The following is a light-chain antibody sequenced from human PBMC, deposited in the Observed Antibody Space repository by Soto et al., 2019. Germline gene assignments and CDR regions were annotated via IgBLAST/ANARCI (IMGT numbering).Light chain of an antibody. CDR2: GAS. CDR3: QQYGSSACT. CDR1: QSVSSSY. J-gene: IGKJ1*01. Sequence: QCPSALSWATGESATLSCRASQSVSSSYLAWYQQKPGQAPRLLIYGASSRATCIPDRFSGSGSGTEFTVTIIRLEPEELAVYYFQQYGSSACTFGQGTRVEIK. V-gene: IGKV3-20*01.